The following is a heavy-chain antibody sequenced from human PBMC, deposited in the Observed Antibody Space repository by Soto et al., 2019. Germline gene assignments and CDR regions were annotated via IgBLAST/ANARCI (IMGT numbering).Heavy chain of an antibody. D-gene: IGHD2-2*01. CDR1: GYTFTGYY. CDR2: INPNSGGT. J-gene: IGHJ6*02. Sequence: ASVKVSCKASGYTFTGYYMHWVRQAPGQGLEWMGWINPNSGGTNYAQKFQGRVTMTRDTSISTAYMELSRLRSDDTAVYYCARRFYDYYYYGMDVWGQGTTVTGSS. V-gene: IGHV1-2*02. CDR3: ARRFYDYYYYGMDV.